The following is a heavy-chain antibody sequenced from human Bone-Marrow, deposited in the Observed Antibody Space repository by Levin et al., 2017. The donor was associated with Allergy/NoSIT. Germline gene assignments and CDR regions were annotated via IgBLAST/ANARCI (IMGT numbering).Heavy chain of an antibody. V-gene: IGHV2-70*01. Sequence: SGPTLVKPTQTLTLTCTFSGFSLKTSGMCVTWIRQPPGKALEWLALIDWDGDTYYNTSLKTRLTISKDTSKNQVLLTMPNVGPVDTATYYCARTGEETTVTTAFDTWGQGMLVTVSS. CDR1: GFSLKTSGMC. CDR2: IDWDGDT. J-gene: IGHJ5*02. CDR3: ARTGEETTVTTAFDT. D-gene: IGHD4-17*01.